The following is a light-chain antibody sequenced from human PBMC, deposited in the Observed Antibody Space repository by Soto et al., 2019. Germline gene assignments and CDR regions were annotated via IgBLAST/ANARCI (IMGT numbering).Light chain of an antibody. CDR2: SNN. J-gene: IGLJ2*01. Sequence: QSVLTQPPSAAGTPGQRVTISCSGSSSNIGSTTVNWYQQLPGTAPKLLIYSNNQRPSGVPDRFSGSKSGTSASLAISGLQSEDEADYYGAAWDDSLNGYVVFGGGTKLTVL. CDR3: AAWDDSLNGYVV. CDR1: SSNIGSTT. V-gene: IGLV1-44*01.